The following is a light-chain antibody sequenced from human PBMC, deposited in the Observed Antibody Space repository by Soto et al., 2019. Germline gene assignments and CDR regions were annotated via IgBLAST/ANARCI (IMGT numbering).Light chain of an antibody. CDR2: DVN. V-gene: IGLV2-8*01. CDR3: TSYAGYNNPVV. J-gene: IGLJ2*01. Sequence: QSVLTQPPSASGSPGQSVTISCTGTSSDVGSYNYVSWYQQHPDKAPKLMIYDVNKRPSGVPDRFSGSKSGNTASLTVSGLQAEDEADYYCTSYAGYNNPVVFGGGTKLTVL. CDR1: SSDVGSYNY.